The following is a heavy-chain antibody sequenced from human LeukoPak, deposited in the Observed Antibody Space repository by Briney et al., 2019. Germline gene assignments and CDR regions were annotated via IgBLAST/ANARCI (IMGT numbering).Heavy chain of an antibody. CDR3: ARVRGAGLQYYYMDV. Sequence: QTGGSLRLSCAASGFTFSSYSMNWVRQAPGKGLEWVSYITTRSATYCTDSVKGRFTISRDNAKDSVYLQMNSLRADDTAVYYCARVRGAGLQYYYMDVWGKGTTVTVSS. CDR1: GFTFSSYS. D-gene: IGHD1-26*01. CDR2: ITTRSAT. V-gene: IGHV3-48*01. J-gene: IGHJ6*03.